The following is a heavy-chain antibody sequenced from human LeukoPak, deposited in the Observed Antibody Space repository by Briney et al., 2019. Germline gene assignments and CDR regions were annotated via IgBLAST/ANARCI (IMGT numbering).Heavy chain of an antibody. CDR3: ARDNDYGDYVGDY. V-gene: IGHV3-30*14. J-gene: IGHJ4*02. CDR2: ISYDGSNK. Sequence: GGSLRLSCAASGFTFSSYAMHWVRQAPGKGLEWVAVISYDGSNKYYADSVKGRFTISRDNSKNTLYLQMNSLRAEDTAVYYCARDNDYGDYVGDYWGQGTLVTVSS. CDR1: GFTFSSYA. D-gene: IGHD4-17*01.